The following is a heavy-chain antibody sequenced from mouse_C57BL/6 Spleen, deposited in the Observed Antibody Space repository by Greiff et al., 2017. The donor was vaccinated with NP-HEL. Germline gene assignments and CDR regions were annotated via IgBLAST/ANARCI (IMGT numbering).Heavy chain of an antibody. CDR3: AGITTVVARGGYYFDY. CDR1: GYTFTSYW. J-gene: IGHJ2*01. D-gene: IGHD1-1*01. V-gene: IGHV1-7*01. Sequence: QVTLKVSGAELAKPGASVKLSCKASGYTFTSYWMHWVKQRPGQGLEWIGYINPSSGYTKYNQKFKDKATLTADKSSSTAYMQLSSLTYEDSAVDYCAGITTVVARGGYYFDYWGQGTTLTVSS. CDR2: INPSSGYT.